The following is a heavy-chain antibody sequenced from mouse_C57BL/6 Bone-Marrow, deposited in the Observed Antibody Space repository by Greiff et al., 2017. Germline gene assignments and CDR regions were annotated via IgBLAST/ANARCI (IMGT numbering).Heavy chain of an antibody. CDR1: GYTFTSYW. V-gene: IGHV1-7*01. D-gene: IGHD3-2*02. CDR2: INPSSGYT. CDR3: ATGYSSGPFAD. J-gene: IGHJ3*01. Sequence: VQLQQSGAELAKPGASVKLSCKASGYTFTSYWMHWVKQRPGQGLEWIGYINPSSGYTKYNQKFKDKATLTADKSSSTAYMQLSSLTSEDSAVYYSATGYSSGPFADWGQGTLVTVSA.